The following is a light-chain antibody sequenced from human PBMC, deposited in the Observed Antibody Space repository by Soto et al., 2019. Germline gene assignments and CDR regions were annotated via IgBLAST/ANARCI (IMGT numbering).Light chain of an antibody. Sequence: AIRMTQSPSSFSASTGDRVTVTCRASQGISSYLAWYQQKPGKAPKLLIYAASTLQSGVPSRFSGSGSGTDFTLTISCLQSEDFATYYCQQYKSYWKFGQGTKVDIK. V-gene: IGKV1-8*01. CDR1: QGISSY. J-gene: IGKJ1*01. CDR2: AAS. CDR3: QQYKSYWK.